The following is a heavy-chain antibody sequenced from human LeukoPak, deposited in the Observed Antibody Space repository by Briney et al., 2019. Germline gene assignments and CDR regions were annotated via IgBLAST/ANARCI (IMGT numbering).Heavy chain of an antibody. CDR1: GGSISSGSYY. J-gene: IGHJ4*02. CDR3: ARVRTVVAAGGGNFDY. Sequence: PSETLSLTCTVSGGSISSGSYYWSWIRQPAGKGLEWIGRIYTSGSTNYNPSLKSRVTISVDMSKNQFSLKLSSVTAADTAVYYCARVRTVVAAGGGNFDYWGQGILVTVSS. D-gene: IGHD2-15*01. CDR2: IYTSGST. V-gene: IGHV4-61*02.